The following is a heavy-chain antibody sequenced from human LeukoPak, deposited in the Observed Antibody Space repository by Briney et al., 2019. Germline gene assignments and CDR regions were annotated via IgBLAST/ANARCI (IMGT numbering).Heavy chain of an antibody. Sequence: ASVKVSCKASSYTFTSYDINWVRQATGQGLEWMGWMNPNSGNTGYAQKFQGRVTMTRNTSISTAYMELSSLRSEDTAVYYCARGRWVTMAAYYFDYWGQGTLVTVSS. D-gene: IGHD3-10*01. CDR3: ARGRWVTMAAYYFDY. CDR1: SYTFTSYD. CDR2: MNPNSGNT. J-gene: IGHJ4*02. V-gene: IGHV1-8*01.